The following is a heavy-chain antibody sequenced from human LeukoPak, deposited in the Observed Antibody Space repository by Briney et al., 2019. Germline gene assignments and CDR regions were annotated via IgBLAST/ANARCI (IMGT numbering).Heavy chain of an antibody. V-gene: IGHV3-53*01. CDR3: AGSGYWGYFDY. CDR2: IYSDGST. D-gene: IGHD3-22*01. Sequence: GGSLRLSCAASGFTVSSNYMSWVRQAPGKGLEWVSIIYSDGSTHYEDSVKGRFTISRDNSKNTLYLQMNSLRAEDTAMYYCAGSGYWGYFDYWGQGTLVTVSS. J-gene: IGHJ4*02. CDR1: GFTVSSNY.